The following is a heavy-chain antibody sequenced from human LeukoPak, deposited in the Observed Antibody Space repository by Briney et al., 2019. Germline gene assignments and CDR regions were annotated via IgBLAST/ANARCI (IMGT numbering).Heavy chain of an antibody. J-gene: IGHJ4*02. D-gene: IGHD6-13*01. CDR2: ISGSGGST. V-gene: IGHV3-23*01. CDR3: ASYSSSFRLSRIDY. Sequence: SGGSLRLSCAASGFTFSSYAMSWVRQAPGKGLEWVSAISGSGGSTYYADSVKGRFTISRDNSKNTLYLQMNSLRAEGTAVYYCASYSSSFRLSRIDYWGQGTLVTVSS. CDR1: GFTFSSYA.